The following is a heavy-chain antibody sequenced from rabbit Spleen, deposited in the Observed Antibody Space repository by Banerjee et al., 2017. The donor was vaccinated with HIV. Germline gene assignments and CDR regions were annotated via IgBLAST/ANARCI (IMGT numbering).Heavy chain of an antibody. CDR1: GVSFSSSSY. CDR2: TAGGRSTFT. CDR3: ARDTATSFSTYGMDL. D-gene: IGHD1-1*01. J-gene: IGHJ6*01. V-gene: IGHV1S40*01. Sequence: QSLEESGGDLVKPGASLTLTCTASGVSFSSSSYVCWVRQAPGKGLEWIACTAGGRSTFTYYASWAKGRFTISKASSTTVTLQMTSLTAADTATYFCARDTATSFSTYGMDLWGPGTLVTVS.